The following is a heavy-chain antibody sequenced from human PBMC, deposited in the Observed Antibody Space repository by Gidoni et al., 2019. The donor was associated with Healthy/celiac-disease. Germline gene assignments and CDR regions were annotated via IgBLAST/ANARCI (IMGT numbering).Heavy chain of an antibody. J-gene: IGHJ4*02. V-gene: IGHV4-34*01. CDR3: ARHYCGGDCKYYFDY. CDR2: INHMGST. D-gene: IGHD2-21*02. CDR1: GGSFSGYY. Sequence: QVQLQQWGAGLLKPSETLSLTCAVYGGSFSGYYWSWIRQPPGKGLEWIGKINHMGSTNYNPSLKSRVTISVDTSKNQFSLKLSSVTAADTAVYYCARHYCGGDCKYYFDYWGQGTLVTVSS.